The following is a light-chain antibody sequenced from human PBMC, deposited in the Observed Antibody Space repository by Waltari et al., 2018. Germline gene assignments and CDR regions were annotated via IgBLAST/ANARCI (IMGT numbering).Light chain of an antibody. CDR3: QQRSNWPLT. Sequence: EIVLTQSPATLSVSPGERVTLSCRASQNIINYFAWYQLKPGQAPRPLIHDASNRAIGIPVRFSGSGSGTDFILTISSLEPEDFAVYYCQQRSNWPLTFGGGTKVEIK. CDR2: DAS. CDR1: QNIINY. J-gene: IGKJ4*01. V-gene: IGKV3-11*01.